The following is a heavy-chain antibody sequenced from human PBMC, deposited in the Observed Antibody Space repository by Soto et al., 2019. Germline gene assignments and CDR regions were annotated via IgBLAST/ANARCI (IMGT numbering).Heavy chain of an antibody. J-gene: IGHJ5*02. CDR3: ARDRSTRKIYNWFDP. CDR1: GYTFTGYY. D-gene: IGHD2-2*01. CDR2: INPNSGGT. Sequence: ASVQVSCKASGYTFTGYYMHWVRQAPGQGLEWMGWINPNSGGTNYAQKFQGWVTMTRDTSISTAYMELSRLRSDYTAVYYCARDRSTRKIYNWFDPWGQGTLVTVSS. V-gene: IGHV1-2*04.